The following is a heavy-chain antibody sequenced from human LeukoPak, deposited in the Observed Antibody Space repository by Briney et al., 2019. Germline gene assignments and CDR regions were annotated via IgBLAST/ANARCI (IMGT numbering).Heavy chain of an antibody. D-gene: IGHD3-3*01. J-gene: IGHJ5*02. CDR2: IYYSGST. V-gene: IGHV4-39*01. CDR3: ARARRTIFGVARKISNWFDP. CDR1: GGSISSSSYY. Sequence: SETLSLTCTVSGGSISSSSYYWGWIRQPPGKGLDWIGSIYYSGSTYYNPSLKSRVTISVDTSKNQFSLKLSSVTAADTAVYYCARARRTIFGVARKISNWFDPWGQGTLVTVSS.